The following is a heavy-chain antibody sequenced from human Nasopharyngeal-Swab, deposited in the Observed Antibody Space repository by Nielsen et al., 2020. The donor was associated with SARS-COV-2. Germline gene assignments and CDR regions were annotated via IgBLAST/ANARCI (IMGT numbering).Heavy chain of an antibody. D-gene: IGHD4-17*01. Sequence: SETLSLTYTVSGGSIRSHYWSWVRQPPGKGLEWIGYSSYIGSSNYKPSLKSRVTISVDTSKNQFPLKLRFVTAADTAVYYCARGRYGDYGVDYYYYMDVWGKGTTVTVSS. V-gene: IGHV4-59*11. CDR1: GGSIRSHY. CDR2: SSYIGSS. J-gene: IGHJ6*03. CDR3: ARGRYGDYGVDYYYYMDV.